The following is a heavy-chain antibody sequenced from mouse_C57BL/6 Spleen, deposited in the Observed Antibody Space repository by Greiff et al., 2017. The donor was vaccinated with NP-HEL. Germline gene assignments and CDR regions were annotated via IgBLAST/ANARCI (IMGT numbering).Heavy chain of an antibody. D-gene: IGHD1-1*01. V-gene: IGHV5-4*01. Sequence: EVNVVESGGGLVKPGGSLKLSCAASGFTFSSYAMSWVRQTPEKRLEWVATISDGGSYTYYPDNVKGRFTISRDNAKNNLYLQMSHLKSEDTAMYYCARDRRYYGSEHWYFDVWGTGTTVTVSS. CDR2: ISDGGSYT. CDR3: ARDRRYYGSEHWYFDV. J-gene: IGHJ1*03. CDR1: GFTFSSYA.